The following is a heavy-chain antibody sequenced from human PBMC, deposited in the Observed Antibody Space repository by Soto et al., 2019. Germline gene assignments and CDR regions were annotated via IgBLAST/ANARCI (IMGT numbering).Heavy chain of an antibody. J-gene: IGHJ4*02. V-gene: IGHV4-39*01. CDR1: GASISESSHY. CDR3: ATHLGNYGDWAFDS. Sequence: QLLLQESGPGLVKPSETLSLTCAVSGASISESSHYWAWIRQPPGKGLEWIASIYYTGRTYYNPPPKSRRTIAIATSRDQFSLTLSSVTAADMAVSYCATHLGNYGDWAFDSWGQGTLVPFSS. D-gene: IGHD4-17*01. CDR2: IYYTGRT.